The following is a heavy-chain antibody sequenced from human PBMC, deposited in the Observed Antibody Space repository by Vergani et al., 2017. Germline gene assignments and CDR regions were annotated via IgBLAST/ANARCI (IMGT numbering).Heavy chain of an antibody. CDR2: ISYDGSNK. CDR3: ARDKRGRLLWFGGYYFDY. Sequence: VQLLESGGGLVQPGGSLRLSCAASGFTFSSYAMHWVRQAPGKGLEWVAVISYDGSNKYYADSVKGRFTISRDNSKNTLYLQMNSLRAEDTAVYYCARDKRGRLLWFGGYYFDYWGQGTLVTVSS. V-gene: IGHV3-30-3*01. J-gene: IGHJ4*02. D-gene: IGHD3-10*01. CDR1: GFTFSSYA.